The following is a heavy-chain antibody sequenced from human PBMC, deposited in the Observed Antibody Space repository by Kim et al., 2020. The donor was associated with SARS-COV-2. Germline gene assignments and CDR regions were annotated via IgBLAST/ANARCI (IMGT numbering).Heavy chain of an antibody. V-gene: IGHV3-20*03. Sequence: DSVKGRLTISRDNAKNSLYLQMNSLRAEDTALYYCARGWGDMVYKYYFDYWGQGTLVTVSS. CDR3: ARGWGDMVYKYYFDY. D-gene: IGHD3-10*01. J-gene: IGHJ4*02.